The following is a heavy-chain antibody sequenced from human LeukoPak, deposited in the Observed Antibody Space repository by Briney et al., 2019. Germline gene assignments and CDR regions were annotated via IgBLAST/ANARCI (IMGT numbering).Heavy chain of an antibody. J-gene: IGHJ4*02. CDR3: ARDTLGEGEDADYAVYYFDY. D-gene: IGHD3-10*01. CDR2: INRNGDST. V-gene: IGHV3-20*04. CDR1: GFTFGDYG. Sequence: PGGSLRLSCAASGFTFGDYGMSWVRQAPGKGLQWVSGINRNGDSTRYADFVKGRFTISRDNGKNSLDLQMNRLRADDTAFYYCARDTLGEGEDADYAVYYFDYWGQGTVVTVSS.